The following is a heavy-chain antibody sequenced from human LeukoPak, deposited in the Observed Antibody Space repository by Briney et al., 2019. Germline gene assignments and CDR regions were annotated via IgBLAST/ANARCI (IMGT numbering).Heavy chain of an antibody. Sequence: GGSLRLSCAASGFTFSSYSMNWVRQAPGKGLEWVSSISSSSSYIYYADSVEGRFTISRDNAKNSLYLQMNSLRAEDTAVYYCARHKYFPDPYFDYWGQGTLVTVSS. CDR1: GFTFSSYS. D-gene: IGHD3-9*01. CDR2: ISSSSSYI. V-gene: IGHV3-21*01. CDR3: ARHKYFPDPYFDY. J-gene: IGHJ4*02.